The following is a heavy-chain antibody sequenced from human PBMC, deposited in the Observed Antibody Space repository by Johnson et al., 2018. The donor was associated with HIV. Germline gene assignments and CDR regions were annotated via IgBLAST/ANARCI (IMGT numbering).Heavy chain of an antibody. CDR3: ARERPRDAFDI. J-gene: IGHJ3*02. Sequence: VQLVESGGGLVQPGRSLRLSCAASGFTFDDYAMHWVRHAPGQGLEWVSGISWNSGSIGYADSVKGRFTISRDNAKNSLYLQMNSLRAEDTAVYYCARERPRDAFDIWGQGTMVTVSS. CDR1: GFTFDDYA. CDR2: ISWNSGSI. V-gene: IGHV3-9*01.